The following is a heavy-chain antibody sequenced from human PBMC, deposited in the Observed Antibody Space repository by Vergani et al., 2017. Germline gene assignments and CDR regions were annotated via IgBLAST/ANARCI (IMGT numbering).Heavy chain of an antibody. CDR2: INPKSGGT. D-gene: IGHD3-22*01. V-gene: IGHV1-2*02. CDR1: GYTFTGYY. J-gene: IGHJ4*02. Sequence: QVLLVQSGAEVKKPGASVKVSCKASGYTFTGYYMHWVRQAPGQGLEWMGWINPKSGGTNYAQKFQVRVTMTRDTSISTAYMELSRLRSDDTAVYYCARGRRPVASSYYDSSGYYFSDYFDYWGQGTLVPVSS. CDR3: ARGRRPVASSYYDSSGYYFSDYFDY.